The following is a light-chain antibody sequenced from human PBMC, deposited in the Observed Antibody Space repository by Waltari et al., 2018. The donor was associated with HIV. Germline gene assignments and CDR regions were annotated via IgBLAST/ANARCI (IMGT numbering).Light chain of an antibody. V-gene: IGLV2-8*01. CDR3: SSYTGSDSVV. Sequence: QSALTQPPSASGSPGQSVTISCTGTSSDLGGYNYVSWYQQHPGRAPKLMIYELSKRPSGVPDRFSGSKSGNTASLTVSGLQAEDEADYYCSSYTGSDSVVFGGGTKLTVL. CDR1: SSDLGGYNY. CDR2: ELS. J-gene: IGLJ2*01.